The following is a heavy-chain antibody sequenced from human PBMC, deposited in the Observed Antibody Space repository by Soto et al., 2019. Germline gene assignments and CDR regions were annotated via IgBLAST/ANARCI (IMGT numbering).Heavy chain of an antibody. CDR2: INAGNGNT. J-gene: IGHJ5*02. CDR1: GYTFTSYA. CDR3: ARSDAPGKVDP. Sequence: ASVKVSCKASGYTFTSYAIHWVRQAPGQRLEWMGWINAGNGNTKYSQKFQGRVTITRDTSASTAYMELSGLRSEDTAVYYCARSDAPGKVDPWGQGTLVTVSS. V-gene: IGHV1-3*01. D-gene: IGHD2-21*02.